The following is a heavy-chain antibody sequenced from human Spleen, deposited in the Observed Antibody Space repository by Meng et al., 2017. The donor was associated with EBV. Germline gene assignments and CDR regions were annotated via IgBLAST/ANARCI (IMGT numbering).Heavy chain of an antibody. D-gene: IGHD3-22*01. CDR1: GFSLTTSGVG. J-gene: IGHJ4*02. CDR2: IYWDDDK. V-gene: IGHV2-5*02. CDR3: ARNYYDSSGHYYSLLDY. Sequence: QITLKESGPALVKPXXTLTLTXTFSGFSLTTSGVGVGWIRQPPGKALEWLALIYWDDDKRYSPSLKSRLTITKDTSKNQVVLTMTNMDPVDTATYYCARNYYDSSGHYYSLLDYGGQGTLVTVSS.